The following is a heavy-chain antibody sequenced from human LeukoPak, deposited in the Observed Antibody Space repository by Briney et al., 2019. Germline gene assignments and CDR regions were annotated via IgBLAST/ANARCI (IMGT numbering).Heavy chain of an antibody. Sequence: GGSLRLSCAASGFTFSSNGMHWVRQAPGKGLEWVAVVSFGGSNKYFEDSVKGRFSISRDNSRNTLYLQMNSLRAEDTAVYYCARAGRGWFGSMDVWGQGTTVTVSS. J-gene: IGHJ6*02. V-gene: IGHV3-33*01. CDR2: VSFGGSNK. CDR1: GFTFSSNG. CDR3: ARAGRGWFGSMDV. D-gene: IGHD3-10*01.